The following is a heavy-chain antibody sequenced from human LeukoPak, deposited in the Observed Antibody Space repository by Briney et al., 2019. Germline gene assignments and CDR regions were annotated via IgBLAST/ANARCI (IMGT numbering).Heavy chain of an antibody. J-gene: IGHJ5*02. CDR3: ARGDVLRFLEWPSSWFAP. D-gene: IGHD3-3*01. CDR1: GYTFTGYY. Sequence: ASVKVSCKASGYTFTGYYMHWVRQAPGQGLEWVGWINPNSGGTNYAQKFQGRVTMTRDTSISTAYMEPSRLRSDDTAVYYCARGDVLRFLEWPSSWFAPWGQGTLVTVSS. V-gene: IGHV1-2*02. CDR2: INPNSGGT.